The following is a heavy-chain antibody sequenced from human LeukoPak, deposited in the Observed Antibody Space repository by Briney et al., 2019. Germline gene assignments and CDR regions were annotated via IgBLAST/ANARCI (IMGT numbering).Heavy chain of an antibody. D-gene: IGHD3-22*01. J-gene: IGHJ4*02. Sequence: GESLKISCKGSGYSFTSYWIGWERQMPGKGLEWMGIIYPGDSDTRYSPSFQGQVTISADKSISTAYLQWSSLKASDTAMYYCATQTGYYDSSGYYYFDYWGQGTLVTVSS. CDR1: GYSFTSYW. CDR2: IYPGDSDT. V-gene: IGHV5-51*01. CDR3: ATQTGYYDSSGYYYFDY.